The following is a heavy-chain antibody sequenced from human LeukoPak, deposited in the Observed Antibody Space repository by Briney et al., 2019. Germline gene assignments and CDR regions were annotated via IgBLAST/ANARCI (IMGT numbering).Heavy chain of an antibody. CDR2: IDWDDDK. CDR3: ARWGHHSGYDYAFFDY. V-gene: IGHV2-70*11. CDR1: GFPLSTSGMC. D-gene: IGHD5-12*01. J-gene: IGHJ4*02. Sequence: SGPTLVNPTQTLTLTCTFSGFPLSTSGMCVSWIRQPPGKALEWLARIDWDDDKYYSTSLKTRLTISKDTSKNQVVLTMTNMDPVDTATYYCARWGHHSGYDYAFFDYWGQGTLVTVSS.